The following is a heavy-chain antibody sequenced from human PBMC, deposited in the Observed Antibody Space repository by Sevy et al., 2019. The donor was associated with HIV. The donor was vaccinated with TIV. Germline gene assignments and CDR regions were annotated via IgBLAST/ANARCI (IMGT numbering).Heavy chain of an antibody. CDR3: AGENAWGRGYS. CDR2: IYYNGHI. D-gene: IGHD1-26*01. J-gene: IGHJ4*02. V-gene: IGHV4-59*08. Sequence: SETLSLTCTVSGGSITSLYWNWIRQPPGKGLEWIENIYYNGHIYYNPSLKSRVTFSLDTSKNQFSLRRISVTAADTAMYYCAGENAWGRGYSWGQGTLVTVSS. CDR1: GGSITSLY.